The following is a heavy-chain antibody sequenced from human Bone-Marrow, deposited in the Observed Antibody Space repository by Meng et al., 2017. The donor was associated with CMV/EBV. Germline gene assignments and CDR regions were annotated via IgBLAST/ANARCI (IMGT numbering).Heavy chain of an antibody. CDR1: GYTFTSYG. CDR2: INPNSGGT. D-gene: IGHD1-26*01. J-gene: IGHJ4*02. Sequence: ASVKVSCKASGYTFTSYGISWVRQAPGQGLEWMGWINPNSGGTNYAQKFQGRVTMTRDTSISTAYMEWSRLRSDATAVYYCERSQLRGATIIDDWGQGTLVTVSS. V-gene: IGHV1-2*02. CDR3: ERSQLRGATIIDD.